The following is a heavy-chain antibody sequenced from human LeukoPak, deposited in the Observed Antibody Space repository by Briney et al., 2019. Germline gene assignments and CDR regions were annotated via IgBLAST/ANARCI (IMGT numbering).Heavy chain of an antibody. Sequence: GGSLRLSCAASGFTFSDAWMTWVRQAPEKGLEWVGHIKSKTDGRTIDYAAPVRGTLIISRDDSKNTLYLQMNSLETEDTAVYYCTPSPPPYGDYPLDYWGRGALVTVSS. CDR2: IKSKTDGRTI. J-gene: IGHJ4*02. CDR1: GFTFSDAW. D-gene: IGHD4-17*01. V-gene: IGHV3-15*01. CDR3: TPSPPPYGDYPLDY.